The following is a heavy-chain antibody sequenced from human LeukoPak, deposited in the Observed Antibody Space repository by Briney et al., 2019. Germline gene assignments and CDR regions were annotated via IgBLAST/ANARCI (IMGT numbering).Heavy chain of an antibody. D-gene: IGHD6-13*01. CDR3: ARFQAAAGTHYYYYYGMDV. CDR1: GGSISSYY. Sequence: SETLSLTCTVSGGSISSYYWSWIRQPPGKGLEWIGYIYYSGSTNYNPSLKGRVTISVDTSKNQFSLTLSSVTAADTAVYYCARFQAAAGTHYYYYYGMDVWGQGTTVTVSS. CDR2: IYYSGST. V-gene: IGHV4-59*01. J-gene: IGHJ6*02.